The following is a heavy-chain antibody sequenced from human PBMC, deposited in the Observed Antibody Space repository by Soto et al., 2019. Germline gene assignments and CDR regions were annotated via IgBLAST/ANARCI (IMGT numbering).Heavy chain of an antibody. CDR3: ARETIAARPQTYYYYYGMDL. J-gene: IGHJ6*02. CDR1: GGSVSSGSFY. V-gene: IGHV4-61*01. D-gene: IGHD6-6*01. Sequence: SETLSLTCTVSGGSVSSGSFYWSWIRQPPGKGLEWIGYIYYSGSTNYNPSLKSRVTISVDTAKNQFSLKLSSVTAADTAVYYCARETIAARPQTYYYYYGMDLWCQWPTFTVSS. CDR2: IYYSGST.